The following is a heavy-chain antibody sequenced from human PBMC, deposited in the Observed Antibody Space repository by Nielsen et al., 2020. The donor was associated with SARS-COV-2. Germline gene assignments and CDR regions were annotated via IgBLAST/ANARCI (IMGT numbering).Heavy chain of an antibody. Sequence: GESLKISCAASGFTFSSYGMHWVRQAPGKGLEWVAVIWYDGSNKYYADSVKGRFTISRDNAKNSLYLQMNSLRAEDTALYYCANLHGNAFDIWGQGTMVTVSS. CDR3: ANLHGNAFDI. V-gene: IGHV3-33*03. D-gene: IGHD4-11*01. J-gene: IGHJ3*02. CDR1: GFTFSSYG. CDR2: IWYDGSNK.